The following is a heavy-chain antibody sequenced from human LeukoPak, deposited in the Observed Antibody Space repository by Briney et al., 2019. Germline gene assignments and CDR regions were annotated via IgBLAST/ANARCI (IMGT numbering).Heavy chain of an antibody. V-gene: IGHV3-66*01. Sequence: GGSLRLSCVVSEFTVSRIDMSWVRQAPGKGLECVSIIYSGDSTYYAESVKGRFTISRDNSKNTVYPQMNSLRAEDTAVYYCASGGGRHQLADYWGQGTLVTVSS. CDR3: ASGGGRHQLADY. D-gene: IGHD6-13*01. CDR1: EFTVSRID. CDR2: IYSGDST. J-gene: IGHJ4*02.